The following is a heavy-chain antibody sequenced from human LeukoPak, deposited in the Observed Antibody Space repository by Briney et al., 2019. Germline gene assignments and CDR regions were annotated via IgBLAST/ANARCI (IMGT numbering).Heavy chain of an antibody. CDR2: ISSSSSYI. Sequence: PGGSLRLSCAASGFTFSSYSMNWVRQAPGKGLEWVSSISSSSSYIYYADSVKGRFTISRDNAKNSLYLQMNSLRAEDTAVYYCAREGGIAAAGRSYYYYMDVWGKGTTVTVFS. D-gene: IGHD6-13*01. J-gene: IGHJ6*03. CDR3: AREGGIAAAGRSYYYYMDV. V-gene: IGHV3-21*01. CDR1: GFTFSSYS.